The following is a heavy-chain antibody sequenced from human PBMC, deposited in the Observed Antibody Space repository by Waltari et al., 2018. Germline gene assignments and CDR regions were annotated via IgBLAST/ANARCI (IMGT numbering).Heavy chain of an antibody. Sequence: EVQLVEAGGDIVQPGGSLRLPCAASGFRFSYYWMTWVRQVPGKGLVWVSSINSDGSSISYSDSVKGRFTISRDNSKNMLYLQLNSLRAEDTAVYYCARKGGRGYTYGPFYYDSWGQGTLVTVSS. D-gene: IGHD5-18*01. CDR1: GFRFSYYW. V-gene: IGHV3-74*01. CDR3: ARKGGRGYTYGPFYYDS. CDR2: INSDGSSI. J-gene: IGHJ4*02.